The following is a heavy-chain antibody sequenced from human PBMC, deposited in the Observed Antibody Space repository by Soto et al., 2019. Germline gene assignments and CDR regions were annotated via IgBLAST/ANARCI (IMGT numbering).Heavy chain of an antibody. Sequence: GGSLRLSCAASGFTFSSYSMNWVRQAPGKGLEWVSSISSSSSYIYYADSVKGRFTISRDNAKNSLYLQMNSLRAEDTAVYYCARDVWKGGYSYGPHDYWGQGTLVTVSS. CDR2: ISSSSSYI. V-gene: IGHV3-21*01. J-gene: IGHJ4*02. CDR1: GFTFSSYS. D-gene: IGHD5-18*01. CDR3: ARDVWKGGYSYGPHDY.